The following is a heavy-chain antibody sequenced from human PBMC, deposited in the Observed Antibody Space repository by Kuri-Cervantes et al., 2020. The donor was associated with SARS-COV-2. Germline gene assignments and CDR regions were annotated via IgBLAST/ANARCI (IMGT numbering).Heavy chain of an antibody. J-gene: IGHJ4*02. D-gene: IGHD6-13*01. V-gene: IGHV3-48*03. Sequence: GGSLRLSCAASGFTFSSYEMNWVRQAPGKGLEWVSYISSSGSTIYYADSVKGRFTISRGNSKNTLYLQMNSLRAEDTAVYYCAKAPGIYSSSWYELDYWGQGTLVTVSS. CDR1: GFTFSSYE. CDR2: ISSSGSTI. CDR3: AKAPGIYSSSWYELDY.